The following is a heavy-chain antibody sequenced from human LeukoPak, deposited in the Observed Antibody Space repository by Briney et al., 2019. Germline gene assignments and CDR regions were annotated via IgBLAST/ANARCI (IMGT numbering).Heavy chain of an antibody. CDR3: AKLGAPRYCSSTSCYTHFQQ. Sequence: PSETLSLTCTVSGDSIISSGHYWGWIRQPPGKGLEWIGSIYYSGSTYYNPSLKSRVTIFVDTSKNQFSLKLSSVTAADTAVYYCAKLGAPRYCSSTSCYTHFQQWGQGTLVTVPS. D-gene: IGHD2-2*02. J-gene: IGHJ1*01. CDR2: IYYSGST. V-gene: IGHV4-39*01. CDR1: GDSIISSGHY.